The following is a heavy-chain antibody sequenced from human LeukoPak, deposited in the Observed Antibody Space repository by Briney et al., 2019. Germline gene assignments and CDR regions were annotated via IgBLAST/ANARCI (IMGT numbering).Heavy chain of an antibody. J-gene: IGHJ4*02. Sequence: SETLSLTCAVSGGSFRGYYWSSIRHPPGKGLEWIGEITISVRTTSTPSPTSRVTRAVDTSKNQFSLKLISVTAADTAVYYCARGGEWLGKIFDYWGQGTLVTVSS. D-gene: IGHD6-19*01. CDR3: ARGGEWLGKIFDY. CDR1: GGSFRGYY. V-gene: IGHV4-34*01. CDR2: ITISVRT.